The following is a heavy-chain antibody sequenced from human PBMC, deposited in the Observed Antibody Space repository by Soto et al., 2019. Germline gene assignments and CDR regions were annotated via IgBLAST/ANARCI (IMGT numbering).Heavy chain of an antibody. CDR3: ARDRDGYKDFDS. Sequence: QVQLQESGPGLVKPSETLSLTCTVSGDSISPYYWSWIRQPPGKGLEWIGYVYYSGVTSYNPSLQSRVTISVDKAKNQFSLKLSSVIAADTAMYYCARDRDGYKDFDSWGQGTLVTVSS. CDR2: VYYSGVT. D-gene: IGHD5-12*01. V-gene: IGHV4-59*01. J-gene: IGHJ4*02. CDR1: GDSISPYY.